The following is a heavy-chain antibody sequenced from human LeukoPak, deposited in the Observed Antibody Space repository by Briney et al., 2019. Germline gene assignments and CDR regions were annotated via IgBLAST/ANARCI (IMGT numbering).Heavy chain of an antibody. CDR3: ARGQYCSGGSCYYSDY. D-gene: IGHD2-15*01. J-gene: IGHJ4*02. Sequence: ASVKVSCKASGYTFTSYGISWVRQAPGQGLEWMGWINAYNGDTNYAQKLQGRVTMTTDTSTSTAYMELRSLRSDDTAVYYCARGQYCSGGSCYYSDYWGQGTLVTVSS. CDR1: GYTFTSYG. V-gene: IGHV1-18*01. CDR2: INAYNGDT.